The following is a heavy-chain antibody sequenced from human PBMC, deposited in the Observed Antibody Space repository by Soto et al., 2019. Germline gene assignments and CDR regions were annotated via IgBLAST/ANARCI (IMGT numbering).Heavy chain of an antibody. J-gene: IGHJ6*02. CDR2: ISGSGGST. Sequence: GSLRLSCAASGFTFSSYAMSWVRQAPGKGLEWVSAISGSGGSTYYADSVKGRFTISRDNSKNTLYLQMNSLRAEDTAVYYCAKDSQFKYSSGWYGNYYYGMDVWGQGTTVTVS. CDR1: GFTFSSYA. CDR3: AKDSQFKYSSGWYGNYYYGMDV. V-gene: IGHV3-23*01. D-gene: IGHD6-19*01.